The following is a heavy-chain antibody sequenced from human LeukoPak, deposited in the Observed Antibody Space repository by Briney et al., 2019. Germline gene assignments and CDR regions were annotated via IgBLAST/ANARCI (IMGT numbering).Heavy chain of an antibody. CDR2: IWYDGSNK. D-gene: IGHD1-26*01. Sequence: GGSLRLSCAASGFTFSSYGMHWVHQAPGKGLEWVAVIWYDGSNKYYADSVKGRFTISRDNSKNTLYLQMNSLRAEDTAVYYCARDLGWELLLFAFDIWGQGTMVTVSS. V-gene: IGHV3-33*01. J-gene: IGHJ3*02. CDR3: ARDLGWELLLFAFDI. CDR1: GFTFSSYG.